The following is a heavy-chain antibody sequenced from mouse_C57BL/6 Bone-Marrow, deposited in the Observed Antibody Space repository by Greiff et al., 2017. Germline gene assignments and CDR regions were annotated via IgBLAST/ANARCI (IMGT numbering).Heavy chain of an antibody. J-gene: IGHJ3*01. Sequence: EVKLVESGGGLVKPGGSLKLSCAASGFTFSSYAMSWVRQTPEKRLEWVATISAGGSYTYYPDHVKGRFTISRDNAKNNLYLKMGHLKSEDTAMYYCAGEENCAWFAYWGQGTLVTVSA. CDR1: GFTFSSYA. V-gene: IGHV5-4*01. CDR3: AGEENCAWFAY. D-gene: IGHD4-1*01. CDR2: ISAGGSYT.